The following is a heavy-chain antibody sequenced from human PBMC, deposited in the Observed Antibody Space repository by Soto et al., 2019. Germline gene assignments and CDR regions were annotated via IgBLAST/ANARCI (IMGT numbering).Heavy chain of an antibody. Sequence: SETLSLTCAVSGGSISSSNWWSWVRQPPGKGLEWIGEIYHSGSTNYNPSLKSRVTISVDKSKNQFSLKLSSLTAADTAVYYCARGSAYYDFWSGYPYYFDYWGQGTLVTVSS. V-gene: IGHV4-4*02. D-gene: IGHD3-3*01. CDR3: ARGSAYYDFWSGYPYYFDY. CDR1: GGSISSSNW. CDR2: IYHSGST. J-gene: IGHJ4*02.